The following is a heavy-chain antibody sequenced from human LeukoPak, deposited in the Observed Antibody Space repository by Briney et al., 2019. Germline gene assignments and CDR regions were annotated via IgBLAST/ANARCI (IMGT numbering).Heavy chain of an antibody. CDR1: GGSISSSNW. V-gene: IGHV4-4*02. CDR3: ARNRHPGIAAAGTGDFDY. D-gene: IGHD6-13*01. J-gene: IGHJ4*02. CDR2: IYHSGST. Sequence: PSETLSLTCAVSGGSISSSNWWSWVRQPPGKGLEWIGEIYHSGSTNYNPSLKSRVTISVDKSKNQFSLKLSSVTATDTAVYYCARNRHPGIAAAGTGDFDYWGQGTLVTVSS.